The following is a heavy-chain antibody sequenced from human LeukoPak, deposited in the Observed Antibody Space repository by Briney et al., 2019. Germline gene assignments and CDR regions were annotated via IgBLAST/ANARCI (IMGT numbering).Heavy chain of an antibody. V-gene: IGHV3-11*05. D-gene: IGHD6-19*01. CDR1: GFTFSDYY. Sequence: PGGSLRLSCAASGFTFSDYYMSWIRQAPGKGLEWVSYISSSSSYTDYADSVKGRFTISRDNAKNSLYLQMNSLRVEDTALYYCAREGAGYSSRLSIDYWGQGTLVTVSS. J-gene: IGHJ4*02. CDR3: AREGAGYSSRLSIDY. CDR2: ISSSSSYT.